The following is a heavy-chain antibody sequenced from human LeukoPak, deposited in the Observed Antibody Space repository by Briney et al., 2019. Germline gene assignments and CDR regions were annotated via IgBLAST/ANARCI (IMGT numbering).Heavy chain of an antibody. Sequence: ASVKVSCKASGYTFTGYYMHWVRPAPGQGLEWMGWINPNSGGTNYAQKFQGRVTMTRDTSISTAYMELSRLRSDDTAVYYCAREKGEQWLGTLDYWGQGTLVTVSS. D-gene: IGHD6-19*01. CDR3: AREKGEQWLGTLDY. CDR2: INPNSGGT. V-gene: IGHV1-2*02. J-gene: IGHJ4*02. CDR1: GYTFTGYY.